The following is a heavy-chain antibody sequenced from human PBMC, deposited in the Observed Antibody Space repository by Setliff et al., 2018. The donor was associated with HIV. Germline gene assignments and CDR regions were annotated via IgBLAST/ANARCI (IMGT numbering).Heavy chain of an antibody. V-gene: IGHV4-59*01. CDR2: IYYNGNT. CDR1: GGSIKSYY. J-gene: IGHJ4*02. Sequence: SETPSLTCTVSGGSIKSYYWSWIRQAPGKGLEWIGYIYYNGNTNYNPSLKSRITISVDTSKNQFSLKLTSVTAADTAVYYCAREIYGGNSRPFDYWGQGTLVTVSS. D-gene: IGHD4-17*01. CDR3: AREIYGGNSRPFDY.